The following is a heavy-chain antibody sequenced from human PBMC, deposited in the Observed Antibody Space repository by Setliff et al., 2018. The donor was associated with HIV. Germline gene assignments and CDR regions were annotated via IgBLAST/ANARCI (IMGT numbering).Heavy chain of an antibody. V-gene: IGHV4-61*02. CDR3: ARLSRIAAVYFHH. J-gene: IGHJ1*01. CDR2: IHNSGSA. CDR1: GGSISSGSYY. Sequence: SETLSLTCTVSGGSISSGSYYWSWIRQPAGKGLEWIGRIHNSGSANYNPSLKSRVTISVDTSRNQFSLKLSSVTAADTAVYYCARLSRIAAVYFHHWGQGTLVTVSS. D-gene: IGHD6-25*01.